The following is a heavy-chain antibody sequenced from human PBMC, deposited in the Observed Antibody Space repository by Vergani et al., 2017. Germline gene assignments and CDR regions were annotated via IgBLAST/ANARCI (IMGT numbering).Heavy chain of an antibody. CDR3: AGDDNAIFGVVKPFDY. D-gene: IGHD3-3*01. CDR1: GFTFSSYS. CDR2: ISSSSSTI. Sequence: EVQLVESGGGLVQPGGSLRLSCAASGFTFSSYSMNWVRQAPGKGLEWVSYISSSSSTIYYADSVKGRFTISRDNAKNSLYLQMNSLRAEDTAVYYCAGDDNAIFGVVKPFDYGGQGTLVTVSS. J-gene: IGHJ4*02. V-gene: IGHV3-48*01.